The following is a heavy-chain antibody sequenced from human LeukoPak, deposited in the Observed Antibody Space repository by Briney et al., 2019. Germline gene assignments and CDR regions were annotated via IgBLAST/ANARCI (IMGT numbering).Heavy chain of an antibody. D-gene: IGHD3-22*01. Sequence: GGSLRLSCAASGFTFSSYALHWVRQAPGKGLEWVAAISYDGSDKFYADSVKGRFTISRDNSKNTLYLQMNSLRAEDTAVYYCARGAALLITMIVVVSRATPDYWGQGTLVTVSS. J-gene: IGHJ4*02. CDR3: ARGAALLITMIVVVSRATPDY. V-gene: IGHV3-30-3*01. CDR1: GFTFSSYA. CDR2: ISYDGSDK.